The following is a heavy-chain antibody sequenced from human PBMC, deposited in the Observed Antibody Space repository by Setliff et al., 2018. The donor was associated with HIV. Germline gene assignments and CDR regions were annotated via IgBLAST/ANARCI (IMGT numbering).Heavy chain of an antibody. V-gene: IGHV4-4*09. CDR3: ARGSLVRGVTY. CDR1: GGSISSYY. D-gene: IGHD3-10*01. J-gene: IGHJ4*02. Sequence: PSETLSLTCTVSGGSISSYYWSWIRQPPGKGLEWIGYIYTSGSTNYNPSLKSRVTMSVDTSRNQFSLKLRSVTAADTAVYYCARGSLVRGVTYWGQGTLVTVSS. CDR2: IYTSGST.